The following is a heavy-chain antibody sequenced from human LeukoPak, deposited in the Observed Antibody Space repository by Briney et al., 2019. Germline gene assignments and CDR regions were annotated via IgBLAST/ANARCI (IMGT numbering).Heavy chain of an antibody. J-gene: IGHJ4*02. CDR1: GFTFTDAW. V-gene: IGHV3-15*01. CDR2: IQSKTHAETT. Sequence: PGGSLRLSCAASGFTFTDAWMSWARQASGKGLEWVGHIQSKTHAETTHYAAPVQGRFTISRDDSRNTLYLQMDSLKPENTAVYYCVGKFLGYWGQGTLVTVSS. D-gene: IGHD3-3*01. CDR3: VGKFLGY.